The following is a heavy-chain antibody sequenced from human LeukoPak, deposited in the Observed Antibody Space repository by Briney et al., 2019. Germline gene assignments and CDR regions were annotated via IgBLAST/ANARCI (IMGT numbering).Heavy chain of an antibody. D-gene: IGHD3-10*01. CDR1: GYSFTTYW. J-gene: IGHJ4*02. V-gene: IGHV5-51*01. CDR3: ARLYRWFGEKRPFDY. CDR2: IYPGDSAT. Sequence: GESLKISCKGSGYSFTTYWIGWVRQMPGKGLEWVGIIYPGDSATRYSPSFQGQVTLSADKSITTAYLQWSSLKASDTAMYYCARLYRWFGEKRPFDYWGQGTLVTVSS.